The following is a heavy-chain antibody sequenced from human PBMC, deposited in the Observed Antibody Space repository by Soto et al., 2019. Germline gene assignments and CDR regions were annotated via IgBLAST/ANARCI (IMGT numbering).Heavy chain of an antibody. D-gene: IGHD2-21*02. CDR2: ISSSYYI. J-gene: IGHJ4*02. CDR3: ARGDVVVLTATSNFDY. Sequence: EVQLVESGGGPVKPGGSLRLSCAASGFTFSSYTMKWVRQAPGKGLEWVASISSSYYIKYADSVKGRFTISRDNAKNSLYLQMNSLRAEDTAVYYCARGDVVVLTATSNFDYWGQGTLVTVSS. V-gene: IGHV3-21*01. CDR1: GFTFSSYT.